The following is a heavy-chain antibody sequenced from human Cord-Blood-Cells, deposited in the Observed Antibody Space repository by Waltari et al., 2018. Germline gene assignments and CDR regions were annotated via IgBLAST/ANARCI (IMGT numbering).Heavy chain of an antibody. CDR3: AKDHGGNSYFDY. CDR1: GFTFSSYA. Sequence: EVQLLESGGGLVQPGGSLRLSCAASGFTFSSYAMTWVRQAPGKGLEWVSAISGSGGSTYYADSVKGRFTISRDNSKNTLYLQMNSLRAEDTAVYYCAKDHGGNSYFDYWGQGTLVTVSS. V-gene: IGHV3-23*01. CDR2: ISGSGGST. J-gene: IGHJ4*02. D-gene: IGHD2-21*02.